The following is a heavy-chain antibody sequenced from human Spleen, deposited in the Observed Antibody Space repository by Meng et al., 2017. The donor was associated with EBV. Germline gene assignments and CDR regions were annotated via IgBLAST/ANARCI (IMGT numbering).Heavy chain of an antibody. CDR1: GFSFSNYG. CDR2: VWYDGTNN. D-gene: IGHD4-17*01. Sequence: QVPLVGSGGGVVQPGRTLSLSWAGSGFSFSNYGMHWVRQAPGMGLEWVAVVWYDGTNNYYADSVKGRFAIYRDNSKNTLFLQMNSLRAEDTAVYYCARDRTRYGDYGSDSWGQGTLVTVSS. CDR3: ARDRTRYGDYGSDS. V-gene: IGHV3-33*01. J-gene: IGHJ5*02.